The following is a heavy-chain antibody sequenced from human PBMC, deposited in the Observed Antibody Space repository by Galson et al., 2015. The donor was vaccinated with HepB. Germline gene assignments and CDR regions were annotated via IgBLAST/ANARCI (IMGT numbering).Heavy chain of an antibody. V-gene: IGHV1-46*03. D-gene: IGHD6-13*01. CDR3: ARDGAIAAAGTHFDY. CDR1: GYTFTSYY. CDR2: ISPSGGST. Sequence: SVKVSCKASGYTFTSYYMHWVRQAPGQGLEWMGIISPSGGSTSYAQKFQGRVTMTGDTSTSTVYMELSSLRSEDTAVYYCARDGAIAAAGTHFDYWGQGTLVTVSS. J-gene: IGHJ4*02.